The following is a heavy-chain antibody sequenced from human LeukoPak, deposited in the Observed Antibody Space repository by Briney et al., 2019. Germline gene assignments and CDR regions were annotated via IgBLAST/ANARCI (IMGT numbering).Heavy chain of an antibody. CDR2: IIPISGTA. CDR1: GGTFSNYA. CDR3: ARDIPTVAGTDY. J-gene: IGHJ4*02. Sequence: GASVKVSCKASGGTFSNYAISWVRQAPGQGLEWMGGIIPISGTANYAQKLQDRVTLPADAPTSTAYMELRSLRSDDTAVYYCARDIPTVAGTDYWGPGTLVTVSS. V-gene: IGHV1-69*01. D-gene: IGHD6-19*01.